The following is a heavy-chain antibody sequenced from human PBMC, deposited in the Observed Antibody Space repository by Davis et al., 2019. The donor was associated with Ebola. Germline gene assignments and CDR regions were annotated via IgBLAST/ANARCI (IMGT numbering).Heavy chain of an antibody. D-gene: IGHD2-2*01. V-gene: IGHV3-48*01. CDR2: ISSSSSTI. CDR1: GFTFSSYS. J-gene: IGHJ6*02. CDR3: ARGRGYCSSTSCFIMDV. Sequence: PGGSLRLSCAASGFTFSSYSMNWVRQAPGKGLEWVSYISSSSSTIYYADSVKGRFTISRDNAKNSLYLQMNSLRAEDTAVYYCARGRGYCSSTSCFIMDVWGQGTTVTVSS.